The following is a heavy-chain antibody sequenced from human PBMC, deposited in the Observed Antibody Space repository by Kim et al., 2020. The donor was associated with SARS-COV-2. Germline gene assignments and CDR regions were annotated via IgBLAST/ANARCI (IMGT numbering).Heavy chain of an antibody. J-gene: IGHJ4*02. D-gene: IGHD1-26*01. Sequence: GGSLRLSCAASGFTFSSYGMHWVRQAPGKGLEWVAVIWYDGSNNYYADPVKGRFTISSDNSKNTLYLQMNSMRAEDTAVSYCARGGVGATWVDYWGQGTLVTVSS. CDR2: IWYDGSNN. CDR1: GFTFSSYG. CDR3: ARGGVGATWVDY. V-gene: IGHV3-33*01.